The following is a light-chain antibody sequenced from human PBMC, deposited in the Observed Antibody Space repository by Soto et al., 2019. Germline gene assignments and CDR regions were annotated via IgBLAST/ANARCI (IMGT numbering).Light chain of an antibody. V-gene: IGKV1-5*03. CDR2: KAS. J-gene: IGKJ1*01. Sequence: DIQMTQSPSTLSASVGDRVTITCRASQSISSWLAWYQQKPGKAPKLLISKASSLESGVPSRFSGSGSGTESTLTISSLQPDDFATYYCQQYNSYWTFGQGTKVEIK. CDR3: QQYNSYWT. CDR1: QSISSW.